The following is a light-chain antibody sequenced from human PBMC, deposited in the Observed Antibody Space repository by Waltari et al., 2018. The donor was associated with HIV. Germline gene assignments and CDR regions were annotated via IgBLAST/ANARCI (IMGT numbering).Light chain of an antibody. Sequence: DVVMTQSPLSLPVTLGQPASISCKSSQSLLHSDGNTYLNWFHQRPGQSPRRLIYKVSNRDSGVPDRFSGSGSGTDFTLRISRVEAEDGGVYYCMQGTEWPGTFGQGTRLEI. J-gene: IGKJ2*01. V-gene: IGKV2-30*02. CDR2: KVS. CDR1: QSLLHSDGNTY. CDR3: MQGTEWPGT.